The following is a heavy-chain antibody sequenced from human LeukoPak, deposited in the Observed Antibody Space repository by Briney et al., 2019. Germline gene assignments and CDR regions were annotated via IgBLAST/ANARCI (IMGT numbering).Heavy chain of an antibody. CDR1: GFTFSSYA. Sequence: GGSLRLSCAASGFTFSSYAMSWVRQAPGKGLEWVSGISGGAGTPYYADSVKGRFTISRDNSKSTLYLQMTSLRAEDTAVYYCAKKRTTVITMDYFDYWGQGTLVTVSS. J-gene: IGHJ4*02. V-gene: IGHV3-23*01. CDR2: ISGGAGTP. D-gene: IGHD4-17*01. CDR3: AKKRTTVITMDYFDY.